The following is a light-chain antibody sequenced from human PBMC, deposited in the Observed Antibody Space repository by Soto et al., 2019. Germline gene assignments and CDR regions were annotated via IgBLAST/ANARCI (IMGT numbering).Light chain of an antibody. J-gene: IGKJ4*01. V-gene: IGKV1-39*01. Sequence: DILMTQSPSSLSASVGDTVTITCRASQSITSYLNWYQQKPGRAPILLIYAASSLQSGVPSRFSGSASGTEGTLTISSLQPEDFATYYCQQSYSSPFTFGGGTKVEIK. CDR2: AAS. CDR3: QQSYSSPFT. CDR1: QSITSY.